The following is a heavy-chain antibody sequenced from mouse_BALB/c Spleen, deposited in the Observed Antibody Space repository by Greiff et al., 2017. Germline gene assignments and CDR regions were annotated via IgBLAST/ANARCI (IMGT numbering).Heavy chain of an antibody. V-gene: IGHV5-6*01. CDR3: AKGDYDEFAY. Sequence: EVKLVESGGDLVKPGGSLKLSCAASGFTFSSYGMSWVRQTPDKRLEWVATISSGGSYTYYPDSVKGRFTISRDNAKNTLYLQMSSLKSEDTAMYYCAKGDYDEFAYWGQGTLVTVSA. J-gene: IGHJ3*01. D-gene: IGHD2-4*01. CDR1: GFTFSSYG. CDR2: ISSGGSYT.